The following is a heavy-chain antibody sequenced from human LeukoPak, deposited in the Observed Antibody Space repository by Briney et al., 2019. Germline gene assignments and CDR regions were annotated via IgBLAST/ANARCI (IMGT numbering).Heavy chain of an antibody. V-gene: IGHV3-23*01. D-gene: IGHD2-2*01. J-gene: IGHJ4*02. CDR3: AKGEYQLVLSFDY. CDR2: ISGSDGNT. CDR1: GFTFSRYS. Sequence: PGGSLRLSCAASGFTFSRYSMYWVRQAPGKGLEWVSGISGSDGNTYYADSVKGRFTISRDNSKNTLYLQMNSLRAEDTAVYYCAKGEYQLVLSFDYWGQGTLVTVSS.